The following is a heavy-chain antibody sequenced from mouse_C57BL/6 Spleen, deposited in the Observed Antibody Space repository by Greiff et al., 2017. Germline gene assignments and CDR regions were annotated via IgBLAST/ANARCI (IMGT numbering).Heavy chain of an antibody. V-gene: IGHV1-72*01. CDR3: ARSDVYDYYAMDY. CDR1: GYTFTSYW. Sequence: QVQLQQPGAELVKPGASVKLSCKASGYTFTSYWMHWVKQRPGRGLEWLGRIDPNSGGTKYNEKFKSKATLTVDKPSSTAYMQLSSLTSEDSAVXYCARSDVYDYYAMDYWGQGTSVTVSS. J-gene: IGHJ4*01. CDR2: IDPNSGGT. D-gene: IGHD1-1*01.